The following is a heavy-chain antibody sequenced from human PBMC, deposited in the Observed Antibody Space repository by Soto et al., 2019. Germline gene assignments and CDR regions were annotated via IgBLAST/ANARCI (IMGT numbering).Heavy chain of an antibody. CDR1: GFSVSTNY. D-gene: IGHD3-16*01. Sequence: EVQLVESGGGLVQPGGSLRLSCVASGFSVSTNYMSWVRQAPGKGPEWVSVIYSGGSTYYADSVKGRFTISRDTSKNTLYLQMNTLGAEDTAVYYCARCRWGVNTYNDYYMDVWGKGTTVTVSS. CDR2: IYSGGST. V-gene: IGHV3-66*01. CDR3: ARCRWGVNTYNDYYMDV. J-gene: IGHJ6*03.